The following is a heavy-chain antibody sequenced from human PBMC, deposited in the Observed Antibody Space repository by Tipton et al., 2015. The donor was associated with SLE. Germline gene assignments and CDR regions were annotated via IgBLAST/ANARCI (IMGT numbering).Heavy chain of an antibody. D-gene: IGHD2/OR15-2a*01. CDR1: GGSFSGYY. CDR3: ARFLSREAFDI. CDR2: INHSGST. J-gene: IGHJ3*02. V-gene: IGHV4-34*01. Sequence: GLVKPSETLSLTCAVYGGSFSGYYWSWIRQPPGKGLEWIGEINHSGSTNYNPSLKSQVTISVDTSKNQFSLKLSSVTAADTAVYYWARFLSREAFDIWGQGTIVTVSS.